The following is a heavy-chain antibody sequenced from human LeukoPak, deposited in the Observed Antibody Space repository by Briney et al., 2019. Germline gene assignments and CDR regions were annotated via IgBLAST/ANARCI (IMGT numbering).Heavy chain of an antibody. Sequence: GGSLRLSCAASGFTFSSYAMHWVRQAPGKGLEWVAVISYDGSNKYYADSVKGRFTISRDNSKNTLYLQMNSLRAEDTAVYYCARGGLVEMATINLGYFDYWGQGTLVTVSS. CDR2: ISYDGSNK. V-gene: IGHV3-30-3*01. CDR3: ARGGLVEMATINLGYFDY. CDR1: GFTFSSYA. J-gene: IGHJ4*02. D-gene: IGHD5-24*01.